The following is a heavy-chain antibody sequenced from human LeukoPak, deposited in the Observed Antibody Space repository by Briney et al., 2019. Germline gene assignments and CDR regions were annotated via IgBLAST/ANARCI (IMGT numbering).Heavy chain of an antibody. D-gene: IGHD3-10*01. Sequence: PSETLSLTCTVSGGSISSYYWSWIRQPPGKGLEWIGYICYSGSTNYNPSLKSRVTISVDTSKNQFSLKLSSVTAADTAVYYCAGDYGSGSYQGWGQGTLVTVSS. CDR2: ICYSGST. CDR3: AGDYGSGSYQG. V-gene: IGHV4-59*12. CDR1: GGSISSYY. J-gene: IGHJ4*02.